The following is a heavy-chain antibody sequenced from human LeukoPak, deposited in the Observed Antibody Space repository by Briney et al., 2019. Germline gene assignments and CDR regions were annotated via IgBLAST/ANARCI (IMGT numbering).Heavy chain of an antibody. Sequence: PSETLSLTCTVSGASISGYYWSWIRQPAGKGLEWIGRIYSSGSTNYNPSPKSRVTMSVDTSKNQFSLKLSSVTAADTAVYYCARDGKWLTLYYFDYWGQGTLVTVSS. D-gene: IGHD3-22*01. CDR1: GASISGYY. CDR2: IYSSGST. V-gene: IGHV4-4*07. CDR3: ARDGKWLTLYYFDY. J-gene: IGHJ4*02.